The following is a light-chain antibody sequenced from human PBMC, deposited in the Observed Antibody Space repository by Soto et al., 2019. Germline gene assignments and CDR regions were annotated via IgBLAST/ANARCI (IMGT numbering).Light chain of an antibody. CDR2: GAT. CDR3: QQYNNWPLT. J-gene: IGKJ4*01. Sequence: ETVMTQSPVTLSVSPGERATLSCRAGQSISNNLAWYQQNPGQAPRLLIYGATTRATGIPSRFSGSGSGTECTLTISSLQSEDFAVYYCQQYNNWPLTFGGWTKVEIK. CDR1: QSISNN. V-gene: IGKV3-15*01.